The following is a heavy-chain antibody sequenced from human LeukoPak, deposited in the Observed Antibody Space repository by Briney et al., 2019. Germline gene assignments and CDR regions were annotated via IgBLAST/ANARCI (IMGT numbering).Heavy chain of an antibody. D-gene: IGHD6-13*01. CDR3: AVTHGRGIASGLDP. Sequence: GESLKISCKGSGYSFTSYWIGWVRQMPGKGLEWMGIIYPDDFDIRYSPSFQGQVTISADKSISTAFLQWSSLKASDTAIYYCAVTHGRGIASGLDPWGQGTLVTVSS. J-gene: IGHJ5*02. CDR2: IYPDDFDI. V-gene: IGHV5-51*01. CDR1: GYSFTSYW.